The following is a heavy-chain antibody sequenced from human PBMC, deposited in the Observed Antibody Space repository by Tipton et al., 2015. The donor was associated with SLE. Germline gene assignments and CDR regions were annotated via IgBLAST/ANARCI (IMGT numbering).Heavy chain of an antibody. CDR3: ARGVATIDGDAFDI. CDR2: INHSGST. Sequence: TLSLTCAVYGGSFSGYYWSWIRQPPGKGLEWIGEINHSGSTNYNPSLKSRVTISVDTSKNQFSLKLSSVTAADTAVYWCARGVATIDGDAFDIWGPGTMVTVSS. D-gene: IGHD5-12*01. CDR1: GGSFSGYY. V-gene: IGHV4-34*01. J-gene: IGHJ3*02.